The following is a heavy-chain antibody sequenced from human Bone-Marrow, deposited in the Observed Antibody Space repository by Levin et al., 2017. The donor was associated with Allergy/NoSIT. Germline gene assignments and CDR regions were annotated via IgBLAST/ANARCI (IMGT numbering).Heavy chain of an antibody. CDR3: AKVFRGGTTGNYRYYYGVDV. V-gene: IGHV1-2*02. CDR2: INPDSGAT. D-gene: IGHD1-7*01. CDR1: GYNFNAYY. Sequence: ASVKVSCEASGYNFNAYYLHWVRQAPGQGLEWMGWINPDSGATDYAEKFQGRVTLTRDTSINTAYLELSSLRFDDTAVYYCAKVFRGGTTGNYRYYYGVDVWGQGSTVTVSS. J-gene: IGHJ6*02.